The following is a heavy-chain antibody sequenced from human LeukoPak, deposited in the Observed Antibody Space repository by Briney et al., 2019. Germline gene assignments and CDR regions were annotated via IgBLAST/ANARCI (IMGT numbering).Heavy chain of an antibody. Sequence: GGSLTLSCAVSGFTFSSSWTHCARQAPGKGLVCLLRINSEGSYTHYADCVKCRVTISRDNAKNTLYLQMNSLKAEDTAVYYCGRVGGYCGSTSCPYYFDYWGQGTLVTVSS. CDR3: GRVGGYCGSTSCPYYFDY. V-gene: IGHV3-74*01. CDR1: GFTFSSSW. J-gene: IGHJ4*02. CDR2: INSEGSYT. D-gene: IGHD2-2*01.